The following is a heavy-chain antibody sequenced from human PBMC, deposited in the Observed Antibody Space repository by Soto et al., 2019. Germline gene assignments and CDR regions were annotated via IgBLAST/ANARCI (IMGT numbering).Heavy chain of an antibody. J-gene: IGHJ4*02. CDR3: TLFTYYDFWSGYYTRGFFDY. V-gene: IGHV3-15*07. Sequence: EVQLVESGGGLVKPGGSLRLSCAASGFTFSNAWMNWVRQAPGKGLEWVGRIKSKTDGGTTDYAAPVKGRFTISRDDSKNTLYLQMNSLKTEDTAVYYCTLFTYYDFWSGYYTRGFFDYWGQGTLVTVSS. CDR1: GFTFSNAW. D-gene: IGHD3-3*01. CDR2: IKSKTDGGTT.